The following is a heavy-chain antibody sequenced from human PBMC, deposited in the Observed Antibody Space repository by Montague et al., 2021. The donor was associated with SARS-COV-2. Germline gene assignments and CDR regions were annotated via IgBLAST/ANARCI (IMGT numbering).Heavy chain of an antibody. Sequence: SETLSLTCTVSGGSISSSSYYWGWIRQPPGKGLEWIGYIYYSGSTYYNPSLKIRVTISVDTSKNQFSLKLSSVTAADTAVYYYAGEIVVVTQTYHYGMDVWGQETTVPVSS. D-gene: IGHD3-22*01. V-gene: IGHV4-39*07. CDR2: IYYSGST. CDR1: GGSISSSSYY. CDR3: AGEIVVVTQTYHYGMDV. J-gene: IGHJ6*02.